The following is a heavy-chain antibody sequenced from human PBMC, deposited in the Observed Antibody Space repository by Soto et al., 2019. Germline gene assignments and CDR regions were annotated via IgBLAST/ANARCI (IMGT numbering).Heavy chain of an antibody. J-gene: IGHJ5*02. V-gene: IGHV1-8*01. Sequence: ASVKVSCKASGYTFINYDINWVRQAPGQGLEWVGWMNPDSGNTGYAQNFQGRVTMTGNTSISSVYMELSSLTSEDTAVYYCARRRGSNGWFDLWGQGTRVTVSS. CDR3: ARRRGSNGWFDL. D-gene: IGHD2-8*01. CDR2: MNPDSGNT. CDR1: GYTFINYD.